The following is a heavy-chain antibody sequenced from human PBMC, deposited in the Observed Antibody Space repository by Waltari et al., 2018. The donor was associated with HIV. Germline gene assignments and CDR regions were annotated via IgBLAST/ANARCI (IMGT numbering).Heavy chain of an antibody. D-gene: IGHD6-13*01. Sequence: EVQLLESGGGLVQPGGSLRLLCAASGFTFSGYTMNWVRQAPGKGLEWVSSISSSSDYIYHVDSVKGRFTISRDNAKNSLYLQMNSLRAEDTAVYYCASGGVGSSSWYSYWGQGTLVTVSS. J-gene: IGHJ4*02. CDR3: ASGGVGSSSWYSY. V-gene: IGHV3-21*01. CDR2: ISSSSDYI. CDR1: GFTFSGYT.